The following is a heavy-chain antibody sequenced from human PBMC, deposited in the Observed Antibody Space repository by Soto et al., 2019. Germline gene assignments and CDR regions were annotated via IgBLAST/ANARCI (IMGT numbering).Heavy chain of an antibody. Sequence: SETLSLTCTVSGVSISSYYWTWIRQPAGKGLEWIGRIYIRGTTKYNPSLKSRVFMSVDTSKNLVSLKLSSVTAADAAVYYCASDYTIQDVFDFRGKGTMVTVSS. J-gene: IGHJ3*01. CDR2: IYIRGTT. V-gene: IGHV4-4*07. CDR3: ASDYTIQDVFDF. D-gene: IGHD3-16*01. CDR1: GVSISSYY.